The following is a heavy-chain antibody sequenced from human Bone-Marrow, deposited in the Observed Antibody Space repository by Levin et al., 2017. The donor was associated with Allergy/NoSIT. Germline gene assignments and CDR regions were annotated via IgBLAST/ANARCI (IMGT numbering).Heavy chain of an antibody. J-gene: IGHJ6*02. Sequence: SCAASGFTFSSYGMHWVRQAPGKGLEWVAVIWYDGSNKYYADSVKGRFTISRDNSKNTLYLQMNSLRAEDTAVYYCARDVGGYSNYDPYYGMDVWGQGTTVTVSS. D-gene: IGHD4-11*01. V-gene: IGHV3-33*01. CDR3: ARDVGGYSNYDPYYGMDV. CDR2: IWYDGSNK. CDR1: GFTFSSYG.